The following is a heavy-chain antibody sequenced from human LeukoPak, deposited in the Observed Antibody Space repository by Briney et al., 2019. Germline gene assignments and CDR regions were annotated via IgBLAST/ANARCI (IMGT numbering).Heavy chain of an antibody. V-gene: IGHV4-59*01. J-gene: IGHJ6*03. CDR3: ARGVGWFGRSARXYYMDV. D-gene: IGHD3-10*01. Sequence: SETLSLTCTVSGDSISTYYWSWIRQPPGKGLEWIGHMYYSGSTKYNPSLKSRVTISVYTSKNQFSLKMISVTAADTAVYYCARGVGWFGRSARXYYMDVWGXGTTXXVS. CDR2: MYYSGST. CDR1: GDSISTYY.